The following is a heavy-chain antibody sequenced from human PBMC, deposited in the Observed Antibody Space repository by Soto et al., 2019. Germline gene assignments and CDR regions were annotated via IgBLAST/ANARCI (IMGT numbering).Heavy chain of an antibody. CDR1: GGTFSTYT. CDR2: IIPIFGTP. V-gene: IGHV1-69*06. CDR3: ARGLECRGYCLDKPTWFGP. Sequence: ASVKVSCKASGGTFSTYTFSWVRQAPGPGLEWMGRIIPIFGTPYYAQKFQGRVTITADKSTSTVYMELSSLGSDDTAVYFCARGLECRGYCLDKPTWFGPWGQGTLVTVSS. J-gene: IGHJ5*02. D-gene: IGHD2-15*01.